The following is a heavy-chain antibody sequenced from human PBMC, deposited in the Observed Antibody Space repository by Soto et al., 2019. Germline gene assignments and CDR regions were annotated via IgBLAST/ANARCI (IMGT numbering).Heavy chain of an antibody. V-gene: IGHV3-21*01. CDR1: GFTFSSYS. D-gene: IGHD3-22*01. Sequence: GGSLRLSCAASGFTFSSYSMNWVRQAPGKGLEWVSSISSSSSYIYYADSVKGRFTISRDNAKNPLYLQMNSLRAEDTAVYYCARDGGGPYYDSSGYYSDWGQGTLVTVSS. CDR3: ARDGGGPYYDSSGYYSD. CDR2: ISSSSSYI. J-gene: IGHJ4*02.